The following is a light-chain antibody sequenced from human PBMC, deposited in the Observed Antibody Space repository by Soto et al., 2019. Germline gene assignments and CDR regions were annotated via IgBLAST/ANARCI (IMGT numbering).Light chain of an antibody. Sequence: DIQLTQSPSFLSASVGDRVTITCRASQVISSYLAWHQQKPGKAPKLLIYGTSTLQSGVPSRISGSGSGTEFTLTISSLQPEDFATYFCQKLNSYPSFGGGTMVDIK. J-gene: IGKJ4*01. V-gene: IGKV1-9*01. CDR1: QVISSY. CDR2: GTS. CDR3: QKLNSYPS.